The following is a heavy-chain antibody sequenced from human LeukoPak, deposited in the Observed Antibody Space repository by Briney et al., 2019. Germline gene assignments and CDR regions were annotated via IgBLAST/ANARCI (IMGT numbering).Heavy chain of an antibody. J-gene: IGHJ5*02. V-gene: IGHV1-18*04. Sequence: ASVKVSCTASGYIFTDYYMHWVRQAPGQGLEWMGWISAYNGNTNYAQKLQGRVTMTTDTSTSTAYMELRSLRSDDTAVYYCARDADSSGYYNWFDPWGQGTLVTVSS. CDR2: ISAYNGNT. D-gene: IGHD3-22*01. CDR3: ARDADSSGYYNWFDP. CDR1: GYIFTDYY.